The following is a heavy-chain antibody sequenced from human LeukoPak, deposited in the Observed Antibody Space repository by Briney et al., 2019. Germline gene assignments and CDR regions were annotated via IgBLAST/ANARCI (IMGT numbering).Heavy chain of an antibody. CDR3: ARAIFGVVTRYYFDY. D-gene: IGHD3-3*01. CDR1: GYTFTSYG. V-gene: IGHV1-18*01. Sequence: ASVKVSCKASGYTFTSYGISWVRQAPGQGLEWMGWISAYNGNTNYARKLQGRVTMTTDTSTSTAYMELRSLRSDDTAAYYCARAIFGVVTRYYFDYWGQGTLVTVSS. J-gene: IGHJ4*02. CDR2: ISAYNGNT.